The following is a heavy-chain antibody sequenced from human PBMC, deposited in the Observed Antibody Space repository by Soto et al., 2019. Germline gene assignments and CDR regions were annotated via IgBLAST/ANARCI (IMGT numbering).Heavy chain of an antibody. V-gene: IGHV3-33*08. Sequence: PGGSLRLSCAASGFTVSSNYMSWVRQAPGKGLEWVAVIWYDGSNKYYADSVKGRFTISRDNSKNTLYLQMNSLRAEDTAVYYWARDGYCSGGSCYSVPVFDYWGQGTLVTVSS. J-gene: IGHJ4*02. CDR2: IWYDGSNK. CDR1: GFTVSSNY. CDR3: ARDGYCSGGSCYSVPVFDY. D-gene: IGHD2-15*01.